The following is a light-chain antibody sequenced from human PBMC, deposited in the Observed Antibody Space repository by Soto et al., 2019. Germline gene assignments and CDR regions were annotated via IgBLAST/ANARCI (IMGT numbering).Light chain of an antibody. Sequence: EIVLTQSPGTLSLSPGERATLSCRASQSIRNFLAWYQQKPGQAPRLLIYGASTRATGIPARFSGSGSGTEFTLTISSLQPEDFTVYSCLQYHNLWAFGQGTKVDIK. V-gene: IGKV3-15*01. CDR3: LQYHNLWA. CDR1: QSIRNF. J-gene: IGKJ1*01. CDR2: GAS.